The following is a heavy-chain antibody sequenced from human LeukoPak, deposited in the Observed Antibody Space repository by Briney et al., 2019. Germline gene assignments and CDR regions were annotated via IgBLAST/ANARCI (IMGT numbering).Heavy chain of an antibody. CDR2: ISAYNGNT. Sequence: ASVKISCKASGYTFTSYGISWVRQAPGQGLEWMGWISAYNGNTNYAQKLQGRVTMTTDTSTSTAYMELRSLRSDDTAVYYCASSLRDGSYKYWGQGTLVTVSS. V-gene: IGHV1-18*01. CDR1: GYTFTSYG. J-gene: IGHJ4*02. D-gene: IGHD1-26*01. CDR3: ASSLRDGSYKY.